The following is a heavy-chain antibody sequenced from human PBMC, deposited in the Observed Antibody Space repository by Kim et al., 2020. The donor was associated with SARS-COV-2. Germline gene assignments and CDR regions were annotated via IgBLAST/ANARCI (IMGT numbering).Heavy chain of an antibody. V-gene: IGHV3-74*01. CDR1: GFTFSSYW. CDR2: INSDGSST. D-gene: IGHD3-22*01. J-gene: IGHJ6*02. Sequence: GGSLRLSCAASGFTFSSYWMHWVRQAPGKGLVWVSRINSDGSSTSYADSVKGRFTISRDNAKNTLYLQMNSLRAEDTAVYYCARYYDSSGYGYYYYYGMDVWGQGTTVTVSS. CDR3: ARYYDSSGYGYYYYYGMDV.